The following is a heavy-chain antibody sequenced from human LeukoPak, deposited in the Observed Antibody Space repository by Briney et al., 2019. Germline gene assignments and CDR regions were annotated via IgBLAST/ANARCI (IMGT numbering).Heavy chain of an antibody. CDR3: ARAPYQLGIAAAYYFDY. V-gene: IGHV4-4*02. CDR1: GGSISSSNW. CDR2: IYHSGST. J-gene: IGHJ4*02. D-gene: IGHD6-13*01. Sequence: SETLSLTCGVSGGSISSSNWWTWVRQPPGKGLEWIGEIYHSGSTNYNPSLKSRVTISVDKSKNQFSLKLSSVTAADTAVYYCARAPYQLGIAAAYYFDYWGQGTLVTVSS.